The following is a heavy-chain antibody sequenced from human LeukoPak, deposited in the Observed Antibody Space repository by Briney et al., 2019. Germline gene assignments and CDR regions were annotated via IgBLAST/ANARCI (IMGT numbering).Heavy chain of an antibody. CDR1: GGSISSSNW. D-gene: IGHD3-10*01. CDR3: ARESRGSGSYQYYFDY. CDR2: IYHSGGT. Sequence: KASGTLSLTCAVSGGSISSSNWWSWVRQPPGKGLEWIGEIYHSGGTNYNPSLKSRVTISVDKSKNQFSLKLSSVTAADTAVYYCARESRGSGSYQYYFDYWGQGTLVTVSS. V-gene: IGHV4-4*02. J-gene: IGHJ4*02.